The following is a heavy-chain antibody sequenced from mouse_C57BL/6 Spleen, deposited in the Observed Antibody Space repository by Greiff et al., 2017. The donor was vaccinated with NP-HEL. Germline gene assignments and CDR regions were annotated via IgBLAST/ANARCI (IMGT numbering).Heavy chain of an antibody. Sequence: QVQLQQSGPELVKPGASVKISCKASGYAFSSSWMNWVKQRPGKGLEWIGRIYPGDGDTNYNGKFKGKATLTADKSSSTAYMQLSSLTSEDSAVYFCDRGGQRGFAYWGQGTLVTVSA. J-gene: IGHJ3*01. CDR1: GYAFSSSW. V-gene: IGHV1-82*01. CDR3: DRGGQRGFAY. CDR2: IYPGDGDT.